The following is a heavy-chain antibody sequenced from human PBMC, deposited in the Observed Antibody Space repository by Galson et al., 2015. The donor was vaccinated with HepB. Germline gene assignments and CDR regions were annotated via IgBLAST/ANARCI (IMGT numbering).Heavy chain of an antibody. J-gene: IGHJ4*02. V-gene: IGHV3-23*01. Sequence: SLRLSCAASGFTFSSYAMSWVRQAPGKGLEWVSAISGSGGSTYYADSVKGRFTISRDDSKNTLYLQMNSLRAEDTAVYYCAKDRRIAAAGNLGYWGQGTLVTVSS. CDR1: GFTFSSYA. D-gene: IGHD6-13*01. CDR3: AKDRRIAAAGNLGY. CDR2: ISGSGGST.